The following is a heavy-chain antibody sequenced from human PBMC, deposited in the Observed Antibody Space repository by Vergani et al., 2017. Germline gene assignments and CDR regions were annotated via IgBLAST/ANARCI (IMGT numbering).Heavy chain of an antibody. CDR1: GYSFTNYW. V-gene: IGHV5-51*01. J-gene: IGHJ4*02. D-gene: IGHD3-22*01. Sequence: EVQLVQSGAEVKKPGESLKISCQISGYSFTNYWIGWVRQMPGKGLEWMGIIPPADSDTRYSPSFQGQVTIAVDKSISTDYLQRSSLRASDSAMYYCARLYGRDSSGSKYFDYWGQGTLVTVSS. CDR3: ARLYGRDSSGSKYFDY. CDR2: IPPADSDT.